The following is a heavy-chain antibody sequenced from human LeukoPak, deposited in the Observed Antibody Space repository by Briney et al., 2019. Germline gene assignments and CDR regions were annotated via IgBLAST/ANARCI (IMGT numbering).Heavy chain of an antibody. CDR2: IYPDNSDI. D-gene: IGHD3-22*01. J-gene: IGHJ4*02. V-gene: IGHV5-51*01. CDR1: GYILTSYW. CDR3: ATPYSNSGGYYSGAFDY. Sequence: GESLKISCKASGYILTSYWIGWVRQMPGKGLEWMAIIYPDNSDIRYSPSFQGQVTISADKSITTAYLQWSSLKASDTALYYCATPYSNSGGYYSGAFDYWGQGSLVTVSS.